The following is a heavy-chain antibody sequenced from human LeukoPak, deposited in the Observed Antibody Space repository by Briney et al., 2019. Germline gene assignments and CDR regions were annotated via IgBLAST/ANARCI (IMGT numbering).Heavy chain of an antibody. CDR2: ISTYNGDT. V-gene: IGHV1-18*01. D-gene: IGHD6-19*01. CDR1: GYSFTHYA. J-gene: IGHJ4*02. Sequence: ASVKLSCKTSGYSFTHYAISWVRQAPGQGLKWMGWISTYNGDTKYAQKLQGRFTMTSDTSTSTVYMEMRSLTSDDTAVYYCARDPSNTGGWYIYFDFWGQGTLVTVSS. CDR3: ARDPSNTGGWYIYFDF.